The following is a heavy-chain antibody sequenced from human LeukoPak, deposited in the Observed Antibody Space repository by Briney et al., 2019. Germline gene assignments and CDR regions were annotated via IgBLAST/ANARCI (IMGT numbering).Heavy chain of an antibody. J-gene: IGHJ3*02. CDR1: GFTFSSYA. Sequence: QPGGSLRLSCAASGFTFSSYAMHWVRQAPGKGLEWVAVISYDGSNKYYADSVKGRFTISRDNSKNTLYLQMNSLRAEDTAVYYCARGWSIVVVTAPGVDAFDIWGQGTMVTVSS. D-gene: IGHD2-21*02. V-gene: IGHV3-30-3*01. CDR3: ARGWSIVVVTAPGVDAFDI. CDR2: ISYDGSNK.